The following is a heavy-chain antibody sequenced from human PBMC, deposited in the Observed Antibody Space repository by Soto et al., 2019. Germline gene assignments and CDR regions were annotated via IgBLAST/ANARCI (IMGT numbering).Heavy chain of an antibody. V-gene: IGHV4-39*01. CDR1: GGSISSSSYY. J-gene: IGHJ5*02. CDR3: ARAAGVVVAATNWFDP. Sequence: SETLSLTCTVSGGSISSSSYYWGWIRQPPGKGLEWIGSIYYSGSTYYNPSLKSRVTISVDTSKNQFSLKLSSVTAADTAVYYCARAAGVVVAATNWFDPWGQGTLVTVSS. CDR2: IYYSGST. D-gene: IGHD2-15*01.